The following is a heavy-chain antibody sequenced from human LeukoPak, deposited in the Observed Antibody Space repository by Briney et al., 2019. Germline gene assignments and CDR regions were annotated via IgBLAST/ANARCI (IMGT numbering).Heavy chain of an antibody. CDR1: GGTFSSYA. CDR2: IIPIFGTA. V-gene: IGHV1-69*06. CDR3: ARDSGDYYYYYVDV. J-gene: IGHJ6*03. D-gene: IGHD3-10*01. Sequence: GASVKVSCKASGGTFSSYAISWVRQAPGQGLEWMGGIIPIFGTANYAQKFQGRVTITADKSTSTAYMELSSLRSEDTAVYYCARDSGDYYYYYVDVWGKGTTVTVSS.